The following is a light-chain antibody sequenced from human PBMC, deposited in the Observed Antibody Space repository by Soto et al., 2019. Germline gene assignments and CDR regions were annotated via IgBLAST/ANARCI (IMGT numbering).Light chain of an antibody. J-gene: IGKJ1*01. CDR3: QQYHIWPPWT. Sequence: EIVMTQSPATLSVSPGERATLSCRASQSLSSDLAWCQQKVGQAPRLLMYGASTRADGIPARFTGSGSGTEFTLTISSLQSEDFAVYYCQQYHIWPPWTSGQGTKVDIK. CDR1: QSLSSD. V-gene: IGKV3-15*01. CDR2: GAS.